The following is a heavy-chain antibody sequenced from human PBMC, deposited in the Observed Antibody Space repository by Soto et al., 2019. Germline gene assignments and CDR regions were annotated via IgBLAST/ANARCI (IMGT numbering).Heavy chain of an antibody. CDR3: ASSEDYYYYGMDV. D-gene: IGHD3-10*01. CDR1: GGSISSSSYY. Sequence: KPSETLSLTCTVSGGSISSSSYYWGWIRQPPGKGLEWIGSIYYSGSTYYNPSLKSRVTISVDTSKNQFSLKLSSVTAADTAVYYCASSEDYYYYGMDVWGQGTTVTVSS. CDR2: IYYSGST. V-gene: IGHV4-39*01. J-gene: IGHJ6*02.